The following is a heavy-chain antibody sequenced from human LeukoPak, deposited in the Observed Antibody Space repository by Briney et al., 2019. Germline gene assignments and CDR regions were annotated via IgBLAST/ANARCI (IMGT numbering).Heavy chain of an antibody. CDR2: IYHSGST. CDR3: ARVRDCSGGSCYPYYYYMDV. CDR1: GYSISSGYY. D-gene: IGHD2-15*01. V-gene: IGHV4-38-2*02. J-gene: IGHJ6*03. Sequence: SETLSLTCTVSGYSISSGYYWGWIRQPPGKGLEWIGSIYHSGSTYYNPSLKSRVTISVDTSKNQFSLKLSSVTAADTAVYYCARVRDCSGGSCYPYYYYMDVWGKGTTVTVSS.